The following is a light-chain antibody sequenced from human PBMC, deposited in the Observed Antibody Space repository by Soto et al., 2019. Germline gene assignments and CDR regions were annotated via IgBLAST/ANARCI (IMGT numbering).Light chain of an antibody. CDR2: EAS. CDR3: QQYDIWPPYT. Sequence: IHMTQSPSSLSASVGDRVTITCRASQGIRHYLAWYQQKPGKVPKLLTYEASNLQSGVPSRFRGGGSGTEFTLTISSLQSEDFAIYYCQQYDIWPPYTFGQGTKVDIK. CDR1: QGIRHY. V-gene: IGKV1-27*01. J-gene: IGKJ2*01.